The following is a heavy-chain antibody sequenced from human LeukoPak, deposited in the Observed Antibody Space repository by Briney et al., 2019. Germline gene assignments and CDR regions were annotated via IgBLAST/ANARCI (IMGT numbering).Heavy chain of an antibody. CDR1: GYIFTNHG. V-gene: IGHV1-3*01. D-gene: IGHD1/OR15-1a*01. Sequence: ASVKVSCKASGYIFTNHGIHWVRQAPGQRLECTGWINAANGNIKYSPSFQGRVTFTGDISASTVYMEMSSLRSEDTALYYCARDGGGRYGTTLLDYWGQGTLVTVSS. J-gene: IGHJ4*02. CDR2: INAANGNI. CDR3: ARDGGGRYGTTLLDY.